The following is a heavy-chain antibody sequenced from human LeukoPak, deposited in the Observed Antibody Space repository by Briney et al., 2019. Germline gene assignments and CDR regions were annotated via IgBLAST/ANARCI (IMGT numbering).Heavy chain of an antibody. V-gene: IGHV4-30-4*08. CDR1: GSSISSSYYY. J-gene: IGHJ3*02. D-gene: IGHD2-15*01. CDR3: ARDCSGGSCYGAFDI. Sequence: SETLSITCTVSGSSISSSYYYWGWIRQPPGKGLEWIGYIYDSGSTYYNPSLKSRITISVDTSENRFSLKLSSVTATDTAVYYCARDCSGGSCYGAFDIWGQGTMVTVSS. CDR2: IYDSGST.